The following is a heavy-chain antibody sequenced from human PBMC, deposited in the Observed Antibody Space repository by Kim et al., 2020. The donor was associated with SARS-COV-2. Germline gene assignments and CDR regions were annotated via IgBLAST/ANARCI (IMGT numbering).Heavy chain of an antibody. J-gene: IGHJ6*02. V-gene: IGHV3-21*01. CDR2: YI. D-gene: IGHD2-2*01. Sequence: YIYYADPVKGRFTISRDNAKNSLYLQMNSLRAEDTAVYYCARVVNYGMDVWGQGTTVTVSS. CDR3: ARVVNYGMDV.